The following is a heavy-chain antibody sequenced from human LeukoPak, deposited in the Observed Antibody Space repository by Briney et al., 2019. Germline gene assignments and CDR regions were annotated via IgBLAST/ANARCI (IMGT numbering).Heavy chain of an antibody. J-gene: IGHJ4*02. Sequence: PGGSLRLSCAASGFTFSSYGMHWVRQAPGKGLEWVAVISYDGSNKYYADSVKGRFTISRDNSKNTLYLQMNSLRAEDTAVYYCANGGSSGHFDYWGQGTLVTVSS. CDR3: ANGGSSGHFDY. CDR2: ISYDGSNK. CDR1: GFTFSSYG. V-gene: IGHV3-30*18. D-gene: IGHD5-12*01.